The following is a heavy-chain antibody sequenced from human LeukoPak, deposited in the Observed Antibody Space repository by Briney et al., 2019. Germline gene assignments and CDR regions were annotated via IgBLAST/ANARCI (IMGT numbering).Heavy chain of an antibody. V-gene: IGHV4-34*01. Sequence: SETLSLTCAVYGGSFSGYYWSWIRQPPGKGLEWIGEINHSGSTNYNPSLKSRVTISVDTSKNQFSLKLSSVTAADTAVYYCARDRSLGYFQHWGQGTLVTVSS. D-gene: IGHD3-16*02. CDR3: ARDRSLGYFQH. CDR2: INHSGST. J-gene: IGHJ1*01. CDR1: GGSFSGYY.